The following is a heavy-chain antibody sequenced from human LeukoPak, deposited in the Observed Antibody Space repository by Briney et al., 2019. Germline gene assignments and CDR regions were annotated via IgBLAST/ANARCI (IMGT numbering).Heavy chain of an antibody. V-gene: IGHV1-69*05. J-gene: IGHJ4*02. CDR2: IIPIFGTA. CDR3: ASSTRSGAINH. CDR1: GGTFSSYA. D-gene: IGHD3-10*01. Sequence: ASVKVSCKASGGTFSSYAISWVRQAPGQGLEWMGGIIPIFGTANYAQKFQGRVTITTDESTSTAYMELSSLRSEDTAVYYCASSTRSGAINHWGQGTLVTVSS.